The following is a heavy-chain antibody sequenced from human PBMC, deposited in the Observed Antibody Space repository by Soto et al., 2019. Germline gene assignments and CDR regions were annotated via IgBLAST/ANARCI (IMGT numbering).Heavy chain of an antibody. V-gene: IGHV3-15*01. CDR2: IKSKTDGGTT. CDR1: GFTFSNAW. D-gene: IGHD5-18*01. Sequence: TGGSLRLSCAASGFTFSNAWMSWVRQAPGKGLEWVGRIKSKTDGGTTDYAAPVKGRFTISRDDSKNTLYLQMNSLRAEDTAVYYCARSLYSYGYRFLWYYYGMDVWGQGTTVTVS. CDR3: ARSLYSYGYRFLWYYYGMDV. J-gene: IGHJ6*02.